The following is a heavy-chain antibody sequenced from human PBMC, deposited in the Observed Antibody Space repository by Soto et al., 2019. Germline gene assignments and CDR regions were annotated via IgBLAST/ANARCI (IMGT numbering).Heavy chain of an antibody. D-gene: IGHD3-10*01. Sequence: SEPLSLTCAVSGVSISSGNWWTWVRQSPQRGLEYIGEIFHDGTANYYPSFERRVAISVDTSKNQFSLKLTSVTAADTAIYFCARLVYDTRLNYMYFDFWGQGTLVTVSS. V-gene: IGHV4-4*02. CDR2: IFHDGTA. J-gene: IGHJ4*02. CDR3: ARLVYDTRLNYMYFDF. CDR1: GVSISSGNW.